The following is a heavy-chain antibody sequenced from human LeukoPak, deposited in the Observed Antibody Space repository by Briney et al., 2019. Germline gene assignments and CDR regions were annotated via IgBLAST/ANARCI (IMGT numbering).Heavy chain of an antibody. CDR2: IIPILGIA. CDR1: GGTFSSYA. V-gene: IGHV1-69*04. CDR3: ARVEGIAARPCAFDI. J-gene: IGHJ3*02. Sequence: GASVKVSCKASGGTFSSYAISLVRQAAGQGLEWMGRIIPILGIANYAQKFQGRVTITADKSTSTAYMELSSLRSEDTAVYYCARVEGIAARPCAFDIWGQGTMVTVSS. D-gene: IGHD6-6*01.